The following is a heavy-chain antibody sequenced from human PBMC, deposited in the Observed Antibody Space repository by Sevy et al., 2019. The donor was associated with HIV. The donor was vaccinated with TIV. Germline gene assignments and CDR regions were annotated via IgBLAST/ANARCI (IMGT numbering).Heavy chain of an antibody. J-gene: IGHJ3*02. D-gene: IGHD3-3*01. CDR1: GFTFGDYA. CDR2: IRSKAYGGTT. V-gene: IGHV3-49*04. CDR3: TRGDRGYDFWSGYYQYDAFDI. Sequence: GGSLRLSCTASGFTFGDYAMSWVRQAPGKGLEWVGFIRSKAYGGTTEYAASVKGRFTISRDDSKSIAYLQMNSLKTKDTAVYYGTRGDRGYDFWSGYYQYDAFDIWGQGTMVTVSS.